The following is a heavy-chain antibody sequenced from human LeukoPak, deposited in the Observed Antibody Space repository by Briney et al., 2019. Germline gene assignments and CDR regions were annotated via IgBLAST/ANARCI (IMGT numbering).Heavy chain of an antibody. Sequence: GASVKVSCKASGYTFTGYYMHWVRQAPGQGLEWMGWINPNSGGTNYAQKFQGRVTMTRDTSISTAYMELSRLRSDDTAVYYCARVGGSYLGFPRPYWYFDLWGRGTLVTVSS. CDR2: INPNSGGT. V-gene: IGHV1-2*02. CDR1: GYTFTGYY. CDR3: ARVGGSYLGFPRPYWYFDL. J-gene: IGHJ2*01. D-gene: IGHD1-26*01.